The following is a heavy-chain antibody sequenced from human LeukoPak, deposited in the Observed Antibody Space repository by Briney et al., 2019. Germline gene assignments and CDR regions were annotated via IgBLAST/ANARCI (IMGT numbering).Heavy chain of an antibody. CDR1: GFSFSRYT. V-gene: IGHV3-21*05. CDR3: ARSHLDSSGYQTFDY. Sequence: GGTLGLSGEASGFSFSRYTWTWVRKPPGKGLEWASFISNSSSYIYYPDSVKGRFTISRDNAKNSLYLQMNSLRAEDTAVYYCARSHLDSSGYQTFDYWGQGTLVTVSS. J-gene: IGHJ4*02. D-gene: IGHD3-22*01. CDR2: ISNSSSYI.